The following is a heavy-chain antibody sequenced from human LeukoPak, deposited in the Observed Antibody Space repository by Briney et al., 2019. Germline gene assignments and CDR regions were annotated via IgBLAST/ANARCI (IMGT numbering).Heavy chain of an antibody. CDR2: ISGSGYST. D-gene: IGHD6-13*01. V-gene: IGHV3-23*01. J-gene: IGHJ4*02. Sequence: GGSLRLSCTASGFTFSSYAMSWVRQAPGKGLEWVSIISGSGYSTYYADSVKGRVTISRDNSKNTLYVQMNSLRVEDTAVYYCAKVLGMYSSSGYAWYFDYWGQGTLVTVSS. CDR3: AKVLGMYSSSGYAWYFDY. CDR1: GFTFSSYA.